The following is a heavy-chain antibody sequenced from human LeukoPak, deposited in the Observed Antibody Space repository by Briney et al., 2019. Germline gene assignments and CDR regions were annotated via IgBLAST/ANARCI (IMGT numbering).Heavy chain of an antibody. CDR1: GGSFSGYY. CDR3: ARPKYSGSYYNWFDP. Sequence: PSETLSLTCAVDGGSFSGYYWSWIRQPPGKGLEWHGEINHSGSTNYNPSLKSRVTISVDTSKNQFSLKLSSVTAADTAVYYCARPKYSGSYYNWFDPWGQGTLVTVSS. J-gene: IGHJ5*02. CDR2: INHSGST. D-gene: IGHD1-26*01. V-gene: IGHV4-34*01.